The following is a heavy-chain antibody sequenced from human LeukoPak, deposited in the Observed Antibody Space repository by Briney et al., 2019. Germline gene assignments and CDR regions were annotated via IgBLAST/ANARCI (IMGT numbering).Heavy chain of an antibody. D-gene: IGHD1-26*01. CDR3: ARHEYSGSYYGLSWFDP. J-gene: IGHJ5*02. CDR2: IYYSGST. V-gene: IGHV4-39*01. CDR1: GGSISSSGYY. Sequence: SETLSLTCTVSGGSISSSGYYWGWIRQPPGKGLEWIASIYYSGSTYYNPSLKSRVTISVDTSKNQLSLKLSSLTAADTAVYYCARHEYSGSYYGLSWFDPWSQGTLVTVSS.